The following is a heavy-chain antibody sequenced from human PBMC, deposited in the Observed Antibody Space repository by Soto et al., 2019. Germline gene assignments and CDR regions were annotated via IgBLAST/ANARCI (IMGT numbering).Heavy chain of an antibody. V-gene: IGHV4-34*01. CDR2: INHSGST. CDR1: GGSFSGYY. CDR3: ARAQNVYDILTGYYSWCDP. J-gene: IGHJ5*02. Sequence: SETLSLTCAVYGGSFSGYYWSWIRQPPGKGLEWIGEINHSGSTNYNPSLKSRVTISVDTSKNQFSLKLSSVTAADTAVYYCARAQNVYDILTGYYSWCDPWGQGTLVTVSS. D-gene: IGHD3-9*01.